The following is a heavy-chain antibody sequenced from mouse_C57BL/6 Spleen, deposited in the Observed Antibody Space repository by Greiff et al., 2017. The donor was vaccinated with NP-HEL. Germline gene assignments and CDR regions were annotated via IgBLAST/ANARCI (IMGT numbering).Heavy chain of an antibody. CDR2: INPSNGGT. Sequence: QVQLKESGTELVKPGASVKLSCKASGYTFTSYWMHWVKQRPGQGLEWIGNINPSNGGTNYNEKFKSKATLTVDKSSSTAYMQLSSLTSEDSAVYYCARSRYSNYPDYWGQGTTLTVSS. J-gene: IGHJ2*01. V-gene: IGHV1-53*01. D-gene: IGHD2-5*01. CDR1: GYTFTSYW. CDR3: ARSRYSNYPDY.